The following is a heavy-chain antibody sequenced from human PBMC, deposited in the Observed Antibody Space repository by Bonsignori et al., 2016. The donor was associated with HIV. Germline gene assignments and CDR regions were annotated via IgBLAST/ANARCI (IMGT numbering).Heavy chain of an antibody. CDR2: VNHSGST. CDR3: ARGGVVGYGYGYYDNWFDP. D-gene: IGHD5-18*01. Sequence: QVQLQQWGAGLLKPSETLSLTCAVYGGSFSGYYWSWIRQPPREGGVEWIGEVNHSGSTNYKSSLKSRVTMSVDTSKNHFSLRLSSVTAADTAVYYCARGGVVGYGYGYYDNWFDPWGRGNPGHRLL. J-gene: IGHJ5*02. CDR1: GGSFSGYY. V-gene: IGHV4-34*01.